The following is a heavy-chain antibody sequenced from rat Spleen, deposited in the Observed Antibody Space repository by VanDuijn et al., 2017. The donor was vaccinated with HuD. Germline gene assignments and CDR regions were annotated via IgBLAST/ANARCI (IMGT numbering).Heavy chain of an antibody. CDR2: ISPSGATT. CDR3: ARLYYGYVDY. D-gene: IGHD1-7*01. V-gene: IGHV5-19*01. J-gene: IGHJ2*01. Sequence: EVQLVESGGGLVQPGRSLKLSCAASGFTLSDYVMHWIRQAPTKGLEWVTSISPSGATTNYRDSVKGRFTISRDNAENTLYLQMDSLRSEDTATYYCARLYYGYVDYWGQGVMVTVSS. CDR1: GFTLSDYV.